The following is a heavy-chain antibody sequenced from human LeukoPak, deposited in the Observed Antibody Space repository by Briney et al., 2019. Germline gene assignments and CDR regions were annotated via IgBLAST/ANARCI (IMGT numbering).Heavy chain of an antibody. J-gene: IGHJ6*02. Sequence: SETLSLTCSVSGGSISSYYWSWIRQPPGKGLEWIGHIYYSGSTNYNPSLKSRVTISVDTSKNQFSLKLTSVTAADTAVYHCARGIRTFAWGMDVWGQGTTVTVSS. D-gene: IGHD3-16*01. CDR2: IYYSGST. CDR1: GGSISSYY. V-gene: IGHV4-59*01. CDR3: ARGIRTFAWGMDV.